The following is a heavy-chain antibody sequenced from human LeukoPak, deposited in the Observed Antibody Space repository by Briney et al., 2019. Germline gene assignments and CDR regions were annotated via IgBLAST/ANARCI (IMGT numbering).Heavy chain of an antibody. D-gene: IGHD3-10*01. CDR1: GFTFRNYG. CDR2: IWYDGSNK. Sequence: GRSLRLSCAASGFTFRNYGMHWVRQAPGKELEWVAVIWYDGSNKYYADSVKGRFTISRDNSKNTLYLQMNSRRAEDTAVYYCARPNYYGSGNNWFDPWGQGTLVTVSS. CDR3: ARPNYYGSGNNWFDP. V-gene: IGHV3-33*01. J-gene: IGHJ5*02.